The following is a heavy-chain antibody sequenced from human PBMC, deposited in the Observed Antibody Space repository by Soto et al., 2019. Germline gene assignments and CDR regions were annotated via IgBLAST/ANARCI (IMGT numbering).Heavy chain of an antibody. D-gene: IGHD3-10*01. CDR2: IWYDGSNK. J-gene: IGHJ5*01. CDR1: GFTFSSYG. CDR3: ARDSIMVRGVITPKFDS. Sequence: PGGSLRLSCAASGFTFSSYGMHWVRQAPGKGLEWVAVIWYDGSNKYYADSVKGRFTISRDNSKNTLYLQMNSLRAEDTAVYYCARDSIMVRGVITPKFDSWGQRTLVTVSS. V-gene: IGHV3-33*01.